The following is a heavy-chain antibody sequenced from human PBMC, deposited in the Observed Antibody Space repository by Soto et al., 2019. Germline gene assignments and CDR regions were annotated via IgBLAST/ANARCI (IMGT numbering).Heavy chain of an antibody. Sequence: SETLSLTCTVSGGSISSYYWSWIRQPPGKGLEWIGYIYYSGSTNYNPSLKSRVTISVDTSKNQFSLKLSSVTAADTAVYYCARGGRFLEWLSPFGDHEYYYYMDVWGKGTTVTVS. CDR1: GGSISSYY. V-gene: IGHV4-59*01. J-gene: IGHJ6*03. D-gene: IGHD3-3*01. CDR2: IYYSGST. CDR3: ARGGRFLEWLSPFGDHEYYYYMDV.